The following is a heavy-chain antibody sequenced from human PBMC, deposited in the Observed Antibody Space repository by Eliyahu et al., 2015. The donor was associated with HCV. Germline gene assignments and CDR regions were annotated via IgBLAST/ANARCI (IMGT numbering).Heavy chain of an antibody. Sequence: QAQVVQSGAEVTKPGASVKXSCETPGYTFTAXYVAWVXQAPGQGLEWMGXINPRSGDTKYAQRFQGRVTLTTDTSISTAYIELTKVTSDDTAMYFCARGPLSSSETFGYYGLDVWGQGTSVIVSS. D-gene: IGHD2/OR15-2a*01. V-gene: IGHV1-2*02. CDR2: INPRSGDT. CDR1: GYTFTAXY. J-gene: IGHJ6*02. CDR3: ARGPLSSSETFGYYGLDV.